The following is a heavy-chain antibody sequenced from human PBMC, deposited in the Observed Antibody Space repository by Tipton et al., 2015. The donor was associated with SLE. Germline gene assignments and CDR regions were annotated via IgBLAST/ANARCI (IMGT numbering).Heavy chain of an antibody. CDR2: IEEDGRIQ. D-gene: IGHD3-3*01. V-gene: IGHV3-7*04. J-gene: IGHJ6*02. Sequence: SLRLSCVVSGFTFRRYWMSWVRQAPGKGLEWVSCIEEDGRIQHYVDSVRGRFTISRDNTKNSLYLQMDSLRAEDTGVYYCARGSLFSYSGMDVWGQGTTVTVSS. CDR3: ARGSLFSYSGMDV. CDR1: GFTFRRYW.